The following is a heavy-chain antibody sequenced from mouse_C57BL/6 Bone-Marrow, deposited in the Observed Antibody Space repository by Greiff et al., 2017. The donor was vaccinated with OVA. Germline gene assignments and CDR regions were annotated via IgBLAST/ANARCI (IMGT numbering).Heavy chain of an antibody. Sequence: VQLQQSGAELVRPGASVKLSCTASGFNIKDDYMHWVKQRPEQGLEWIGWIDPENGDTEYASKFQGKATITADTSSNTAYLQLSSLTSEDTAVYYFTLNYYGSRRDWYFDVWGTGTTVTVSS. CDR1: GFNIKDDY. D-gene: IGHD1-1*01. CDR3: TLNYYGSRRDWYFDV. CDR2: IDPENGDT. J-gene: IGHJ1*03. V-gene: IGHV14-4*01.